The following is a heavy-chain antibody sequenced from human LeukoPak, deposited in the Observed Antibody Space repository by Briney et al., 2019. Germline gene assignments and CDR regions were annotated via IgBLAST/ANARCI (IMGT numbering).Heavy chain of an antibody. CDR2: ISYDGSIK. Sequence: PGGSLRLSCAVSGFTLSRYAMHWVRQAPGKGPEWVAVISYDGSIKYYADSVKGRFTISRDNSKNTLYLQMNSLRAEDTAVYYCAKDGSTPSHYYYDSSGYLFDYWGQGTLVTVSS. D-gene: IGHD3-22*01. V-gene: IGHV3-30*04. CDR3: AKDGSTPSHYYYDSSGYLFDY. CDR1: GFTLSRYA. J-gene: IGHJ4*02.